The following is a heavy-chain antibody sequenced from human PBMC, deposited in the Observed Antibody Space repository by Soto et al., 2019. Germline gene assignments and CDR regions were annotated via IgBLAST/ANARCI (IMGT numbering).Heavy chain of an antibody. CDR1: GFTFSSYA. CDR3: ARDGGWYYFDY. D-gene: IGHD3-16*01. Sequence: QVQLVESGGGVVQPGRSLRLSCAASGFTFSSYAMHWVRQAPGKGLEWVAVISYDGSNKYYADSVKGRFTISRDNSKNTLYLQMNSLRAEDTAVYYCARDGGWYYFDYWGQGTLVTVSS. V-gene: IGHV3-30-3*01. J-gene: IGHJ4*02. CDR2: ISYDGSNK.